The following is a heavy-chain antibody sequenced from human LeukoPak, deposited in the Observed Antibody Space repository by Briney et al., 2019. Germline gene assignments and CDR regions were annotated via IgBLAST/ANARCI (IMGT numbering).Heavy chain of an antibody. Sequence: PSETLSLTCTVSGVSISTYYWSWIRQAPGKGLEWVSYISSSSSTIYYADSVKGRFTISRDNAKNSLYLQMNSLRAEDTAVYYCARADSSGYYHPINWGQGTLVTVSS. D-gene: IGHD3-22*01. CDR2: ISSSSSTI. V-gene: IGHV3-48*01. CDR3: ARADSSGYYHPIN. J-gene: IGHJ4*02. CDR1: GVSISTYY.